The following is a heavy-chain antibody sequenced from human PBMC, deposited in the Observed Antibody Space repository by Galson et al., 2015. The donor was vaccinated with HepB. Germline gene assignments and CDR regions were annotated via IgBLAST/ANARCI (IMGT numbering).Heavy chain of an antibody. CDR1: GFTFSSYS. CDR2: ITSSSTTI. V-gene: IGHV3-48*04. D-gene: IGHD3-10*01. Sequence: SLRLSCAASGFTFSSYSMNWVRQAPGKGLEWVSYITSSSTTISYADSVKGRFTISRDGAKNSLYLQMNSLRAEDTAVYYCARDRDYSFDYWGQGTLVTVSS. CDR3: ARDRDYSFDY. J-gene: IGHJ4*02.